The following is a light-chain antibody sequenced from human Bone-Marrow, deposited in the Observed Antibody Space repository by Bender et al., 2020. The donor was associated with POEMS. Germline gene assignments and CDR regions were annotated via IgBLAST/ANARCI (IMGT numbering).Light chain of an antibody. J-gene: IGLJ2*01. Sequence: QSALTQPHSVSGSPGQSVTISCTGTSSDNRVSWYQHLPGKAPKLMIYDVSNRPSGVSNRFSGSKSGNAASLTISGLQAEDEADYYCSSHTINRTSVVFGGGTKLTVL. CDR1: SSDNR. CDR2: DVS. V-gene: IGLV2-14*03. CDR3: SSHTINRTSVV.